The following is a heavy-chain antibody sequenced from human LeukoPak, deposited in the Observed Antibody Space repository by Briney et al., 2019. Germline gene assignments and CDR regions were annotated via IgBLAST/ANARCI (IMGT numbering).Heavy chain of an antibody. CDR2: ISSSSSYI. Sequence: PGGSVRLSCAASGFTFSSYSMNWVRQAPGKGLEWVSSISSSSSYIYYANSVKGRFTISRDNAKNSLYLQMNSLRAEDTAVYYCARDYYDILTGYYPLDYWGQGTLVTVSS. D-gene: IGHD3-9*01. J-gene: IGHJ4*02. V-gene: IGHV3-21*01. CDR1: GFTFSSYS. CDR3: ARDYYDILTGYYPLDY.